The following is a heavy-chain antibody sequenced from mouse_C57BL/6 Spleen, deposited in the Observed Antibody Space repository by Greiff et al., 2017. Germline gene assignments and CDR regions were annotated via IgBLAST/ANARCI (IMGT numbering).Heavy chain of an antibody. D-gene: IGHD1-1*01. CDR2: ISDGGSYT. J-gene: IGHJ1*03. CDR1: GFTFSSYA. V-gene: IGHV5-4*01. Sequence: EVKVVESGGGLVKPGGSLKLSCAASGFTFSSYAMSWVRQTPEKRLEWVATISDGGSYTYYPDNVKGRFTISRDNAKNNLYLQMRHLKSEDTAMYYCARDHGKGYFDVWGTGTTVTVSS. CDR3: ARDHGKGYFDV.